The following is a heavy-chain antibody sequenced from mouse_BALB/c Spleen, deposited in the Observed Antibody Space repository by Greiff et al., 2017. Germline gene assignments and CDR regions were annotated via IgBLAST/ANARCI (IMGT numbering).Heavy chain of an antibody. D-gene: IGHD1-1*01. Sequence: QVQLQQSGPGLVQPSQSLSITCTVSGFSLTSYGVHWVRQSPGKGLEWLGVIWSGGSTDYNAAFISRLSISKDNSKSQVFFKMNSLQANDTAIYYCARMYYGSSYNYAMDYWGQGTSVTVSS. CDR3: ARMYYGSSYNYAMDY. CDR1: GFSLTSYG. CDR2: IWSGGST. J-gene: IGHJ4*01. V-gene: IGHV2-2*02.